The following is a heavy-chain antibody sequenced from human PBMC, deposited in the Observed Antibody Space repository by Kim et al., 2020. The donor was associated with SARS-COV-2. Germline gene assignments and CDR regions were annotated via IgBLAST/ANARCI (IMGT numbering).Heavy chain of an antibody. J-gene: IGHJ4*02. Sequence: SETLSLTCSLSGGSFSGYFWSWIRQFPGKGLEVIGEIHPSGSASYNSSLNSRVTISLDTSKNQFSLRLTSVTAADTAVYFCARVWDYWGQGTLVTVSS. CDR1: GGSFSGYF. CDR2: IHPSGSA. V-gene: IGHV4-34*01. CDR3: ARVWDY.